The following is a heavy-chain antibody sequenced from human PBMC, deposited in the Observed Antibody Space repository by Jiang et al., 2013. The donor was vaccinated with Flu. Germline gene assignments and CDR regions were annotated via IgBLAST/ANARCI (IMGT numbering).Heavy chain of an antibody. J-gene: IGHJ4*02. Sequence: PGLVKPSGTLSLTCAVSGGSISSSNWWGWVRQPPGKGLEWIGEIYHSGSTNYNPSLKSRVTISVDKSKNQFSLKLSSVTAADTAVYYCAREYPFGVVMGGERSQPRYFDYWGQGTLVTVSS. CDR3: AREYPFGVVMGGERSQPRYFDY. D-gene: IGHD3-3*01. V-gene: IGHV4-4*02. CDR1: GGSISSSNW. CDR2: IYHSGST.